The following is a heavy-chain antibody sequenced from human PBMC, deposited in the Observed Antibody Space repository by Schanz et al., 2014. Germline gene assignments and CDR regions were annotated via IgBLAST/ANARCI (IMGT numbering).Heavy chain of an antibody. CDR3: ARDSGSHYVVDY. Sequence: EVQLLESGGALVQPGGSLRLSCSASGFTFSTYAMSWVRQAPGKGLEWVSAINGNGGITYYADPVKGRFTISRDNAKNSLYLQMNSLRAEDTAVYYCARDSGSHYVVDYWGQGTLVTDSS. CDR2: INGNGGIT. V-gene: IGHV3-23*01. J-gene: IGHJ4*02. D-gene: IGHD1-26*01. CDR1: GFTFSTYA.